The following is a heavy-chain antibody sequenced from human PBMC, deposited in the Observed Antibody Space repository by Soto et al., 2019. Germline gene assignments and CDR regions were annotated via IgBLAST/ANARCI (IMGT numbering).Heavy chain of an antibody. CDR2: IGTAGDP. CDR3: ARGQYYYDSSGYYYWFDP. D-gene: IGHD3-22*01. V-gene: IGHV3-13*05. Sequence: GSLRLSCAASGFTFSSYDMHWVRQATGKGLEWVSAIGTAGDPYYPGSVKGRFTISRENAKNSLYLQMNSLRAGDTAVYYCARGQYYYDSSGYYYWFDPWGQGTLVTVSS. J-gene: IGHJ5*02. CDR1: GFTFSSYD.